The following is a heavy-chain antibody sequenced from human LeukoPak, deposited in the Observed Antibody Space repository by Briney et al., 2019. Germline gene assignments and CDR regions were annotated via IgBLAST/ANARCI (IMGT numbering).Heavy chain of an antibody. V-gene: IGHV4-4*07. Sequence: PSETLSLTCTVSGGSISSYYWSWIRQPAGKGLEWIGRIYTSGSTNYNPSLKSRVTMSVDTSKNQFSLKLSSVTAADTAVYYCARDRNHYDFWSGYGNWFDPWGQGTLVTVSS. D-gene: IGHD3-3*01. CDR1: GGSISSYY. CDR2: IYTSGST. J-gene: IGHJ5*02. CDR3: ARDRNHYDFWSGYGNWFDP.